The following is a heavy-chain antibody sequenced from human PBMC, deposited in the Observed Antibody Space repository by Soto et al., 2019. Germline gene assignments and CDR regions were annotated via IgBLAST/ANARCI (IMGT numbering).Heavy chain of an antibody. Sequence: GASGKVSCKASGFSFANSAIQWVRQAHGKRLEWMGWIVVGSGHTNYAQKFQERLTITRDMSTSTAYMELSSLTLEDTAVYYCARVRGNQLLGCFDPWGQGTLVTVSS. J-gene: IGHJ5*02. CDR1: GFSFANSA. V-gene: IGHV1-58*02. CDR2: IVVGSGHT. D-gene: IGHD2-2*01. CDR3: ARVRGNQLLGCFDP.